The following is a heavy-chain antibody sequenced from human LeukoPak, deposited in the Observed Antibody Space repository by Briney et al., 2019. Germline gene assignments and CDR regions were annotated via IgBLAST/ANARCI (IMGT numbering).Heavy chain of an antibody. V-gene: IGHV1-69*04. CDR2: IIPILGIA. D-gene: IGHD4-23*01. J-gene: IGHJ6*02. Sequence: SVKVSCKASGGTFSSYAISWVRQAPGQGLEWMGRIIPILGIANYAQKFQGRVTITADKSTSTAYMELSSLRSEDTAVYYCARDDHGGNSYYCYGMDVWGQGTTVTVSS. CDR3: ARDDHGGNSYYCYGMDV. CDR1: GGTFSSYA.